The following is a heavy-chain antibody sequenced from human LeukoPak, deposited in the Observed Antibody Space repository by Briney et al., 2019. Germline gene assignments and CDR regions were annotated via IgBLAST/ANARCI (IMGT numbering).Heavy chain of an antibody. CDR1: GGSFSGYY. CDR3: ARGVLLWFGESMVYNWFDP. CDR2: INHSGST. Sequence: SETLSLTCAVYGGSFSGYYWSWIRQPPGKGLEWIGEINHSGSTDYNPSLKSRVTISVDTSKNQFSLKLSSVTAADTAVYYCARGVLLWFGESMVYNWFDPWGQGTLVTVSS. D-gene: IGHD3-10*01. J-gene: IGHJ5*02. V-gene: IGHV4-34*01.